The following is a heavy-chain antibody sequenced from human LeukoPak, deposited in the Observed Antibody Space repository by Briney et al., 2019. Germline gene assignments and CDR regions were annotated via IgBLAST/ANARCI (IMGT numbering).Heavy chain of an antibody. D-gene: IGHD5/OR15-5a*01. Sequence: PGGSLRLSCGACAFTFSRAWMSWVRQAPGKGVEWVGRIKSKADGGTTDYAAPVKGRLTISRDDSTNTLYLQVNSLNTDDPGMYYCVPYTVSAYWGQGTLVTVSS. V-gene: IGHV3-15*01. J-gene: IGHJ4*02. CDR1: AFTFSRAW. CDR2: IKSKADGGTT. CDR3: VPYTVSAY.